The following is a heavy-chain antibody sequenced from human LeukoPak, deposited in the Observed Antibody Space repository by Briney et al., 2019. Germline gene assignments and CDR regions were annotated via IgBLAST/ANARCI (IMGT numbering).Heavy chain of an antibody. CDR2: TYYRSKWYN. CDR3: ARDWLGYYYDC. D-gene: IGHD6-19*01. CDR1: GDSVSSNSPA. V-gene: IGHV6-1*01. Sequence: SPTLSLTCAISGDSVSSNSPAWNWLRQSPSRGLEWLGRTYYRSKWYNDYAVSVKGRITINPDTSKNQFSLHLNSVTPEDTAVYYCARDWLGYYYDCWGQGTVVTVSS. J-gene: IGHJ4*02.